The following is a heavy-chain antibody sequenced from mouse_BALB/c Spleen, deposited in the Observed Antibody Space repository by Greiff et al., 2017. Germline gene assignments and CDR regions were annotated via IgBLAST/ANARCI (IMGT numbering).Heavy chain of an antibody. V-gene: IGHV1S126*01. Sequence: QVQLQQSGAELVKPGASVKISCKASGYTFTSSWMNWVKQRPGQGLEWIGEIDPSDSYTNNNQKFKDKATLTVDTSSSTAYMQLSSLTSEDSAVYYCARAHYGSSWFAYWGQGTLVTVSA. J-gene: IGHJ3*01. D-gene: IGHD1-1*01. CDR3: ARAHYGSSWFAY. CDR1: GYTFTSSW. CDR2: IDPSDSYT.